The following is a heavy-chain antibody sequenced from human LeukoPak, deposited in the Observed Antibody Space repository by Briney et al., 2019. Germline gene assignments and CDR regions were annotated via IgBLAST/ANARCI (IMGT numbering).Heavy chain of an antibody. Sequence: PGGSLRLSCAASGFTFSSYAMSWVRQAPGKGLQWVSGISGSGGSTYYADSVKGRFTISRDISMNTLFLQMNSLRAEDTAVYYCAKAEKKGSSRPFNYWGQGSLLTVSS. CDR3: AKAEKKGSSRPFNY. V-gene: IGHV3-23*01. CDR1: GFTFSSYA. CDR2: ISGSGGST. D-gene: IGHD6-19*01. J-gene: IGHJ4*02.